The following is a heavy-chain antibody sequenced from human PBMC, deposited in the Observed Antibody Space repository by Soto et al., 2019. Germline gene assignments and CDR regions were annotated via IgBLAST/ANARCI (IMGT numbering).Heavy chain of an antibody. J-gene: IGHJ4*02. Sequence: QVQLVQSGAEVKKPGSSVKVSCKASGGTFSSYTISWVRQAPGQGLEWMGRIIPILGIANYAQKFQGIVRITADKSPTTAYLELSSLRSEDTAVYYCAPLLTYGDYGGPYFDSWGQGTLVTVSS. V-gene: IGHV1-69*02. CDR3: APLLTYGDYGGPYFDS. D-gene: IGHD4-17*01. CDR2: IIPILGIA. CDR1: GGTFSSYT.